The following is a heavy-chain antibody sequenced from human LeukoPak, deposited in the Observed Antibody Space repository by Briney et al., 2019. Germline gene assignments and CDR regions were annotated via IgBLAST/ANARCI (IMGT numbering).Heavy chain of an antibody. J-gene: IGHJ4*02. CDR3: AKSYYYGSGSPSLDY. CDR1: GFTFSSYA. D-gene: IGHD3-10*01. V-gene: IGHV3-23*01. CDR2: ISGGNGAT. Sequence: PGGSLRLSCAASGFTFSSYAMTWVRQAPGKGLGWVSGISGGNGATYYADSVKGRFTISTDNSKNTLYPQMNSLRVEDTAVYYCAKSYYYGSGSPSLDYWGQGTLVTVSS.